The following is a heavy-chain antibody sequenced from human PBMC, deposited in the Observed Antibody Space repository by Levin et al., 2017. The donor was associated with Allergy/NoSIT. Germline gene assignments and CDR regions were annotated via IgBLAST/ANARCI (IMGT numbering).Heavy chain of an antibody. Sequence: GESLKISCAASGFTFTTYAMHWVRQAPGKGLQWVAFISYDGTKKYYADSVKGRFTISRDNSKDTLYLQMNSLRAEDTAMYYCGRTYAAFDDLWSGYSLIDNWGQGTLVTVSS. D-gene: IGHD3-3*01. CDR1: GFTFTTYA. V-gene: IGHV3-30*04. CDR3: GRTYAAFDDLWSGYSLIDN. CDR2: ISYDGTKK. J-gene: IGHJ4*02.